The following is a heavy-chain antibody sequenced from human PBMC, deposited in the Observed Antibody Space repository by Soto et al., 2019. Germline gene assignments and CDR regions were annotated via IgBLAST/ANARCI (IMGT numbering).Heavy chain of an antibody. J-gene: IGHJ5*02. CDR3: VRVEMYAGEFTPNFDP. V-gene: IGHV4-39*01. CDR1: GDSLRSSYHY. D-gene: IGHD2-8*01. Sequence: PSETLSLTCTVSGDSLRSSYHYWGWIRQLPGKGLEWIGSIYYTGNTYYNPSLKSRVSISVDMATNEISLRLRAESVADTAVYYCVRVEMYAGEFTPNFDPWGQGTLVTVSS. CDR2: IYYTGNT.